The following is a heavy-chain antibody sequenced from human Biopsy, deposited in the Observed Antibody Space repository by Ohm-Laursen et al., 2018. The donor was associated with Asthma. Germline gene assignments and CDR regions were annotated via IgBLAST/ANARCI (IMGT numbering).Heavy chain of an antibody. Sequence: ASVKVSCKASGCTFTSYYIHWVRQAPGQGLEWVGIINPPTDDTSYAQKFLGRVTVTRDTSTSTVYMELSSLRSEDTAVYYCALSQFDYWGQGTLLTVSS. CDR1: GCTFTSYY. CDR2: INPPTDDT. J-gene: IGHJ4*02. CDR3: ALSQFDY. V-gene: IGHV1-46*01.